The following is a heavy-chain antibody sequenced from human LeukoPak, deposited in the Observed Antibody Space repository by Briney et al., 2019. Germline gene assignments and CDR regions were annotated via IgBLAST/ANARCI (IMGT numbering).Heavy chain of an antibody. J-gene: IGHJ1*01. V-gene: IGHV3-23*01. CDR3: AKGLTLGYCGSTSCSEYFHY. CDR1: GFTFSSYA. Sequence: GGSLRLSCAASGFTFSSYAMSWVRQAPGKGLEWVSAISGSGGSTYYTDSVKGRFTISRDNSKNTLYLQMNSLRAEDTAVYYCAKGLTLGYCGSTSCSEYFHYWGQGTLVTVS. CDR2: ISGSGGST. D-gene: IGHD2-2*01.